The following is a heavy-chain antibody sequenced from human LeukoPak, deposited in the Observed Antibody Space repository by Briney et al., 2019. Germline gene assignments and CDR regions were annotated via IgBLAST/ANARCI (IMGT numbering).Heavy chain of an antibody. Sequence: GASVKVSCKASGYTFTSYDINWVRQAPGQGLEWMAVINPSGTTTTYARKFQGRLTLTRDMSTTTDYMELSSLTSEDTAMYYCARDHSVEDRAWWFDPWGQGTLVTVSS. CDR2: INPSGTTT. V-gene: IGHV1-46*01. J-gene: IGHJ5*02. CDR1: GYTFTSYD. D-gene: IGHD4-23*01. CDR3: ARDHSVEDRAWWFDP.